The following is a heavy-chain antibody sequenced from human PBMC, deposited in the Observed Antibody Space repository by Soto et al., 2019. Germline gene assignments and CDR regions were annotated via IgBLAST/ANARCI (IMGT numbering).Heavy chain of an antibody. V-gene: IGHV4-39*01. D-gene: IGHD6-19*01. CDR2: VYYSGST. Sequence: QLQLQESGPGLVKPSETLSLTCTVSRDSVSSSNYYWGWIRQPPGKGLEWIGSVYYSGSTYYNPSLKSRVTMSVDTSKNQFSLKLSSVTAADAAVYYCARHPTFSGWEYYFDYWGQGTPVTVSS. CDR1: RDSVSSSNYY. J-gene: IGHJ4*02. CDR3: ARHPTFSGWEYYFDY.